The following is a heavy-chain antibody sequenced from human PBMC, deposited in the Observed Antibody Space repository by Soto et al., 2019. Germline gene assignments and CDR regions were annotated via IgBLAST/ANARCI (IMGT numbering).Heavy chain of an antibody. CDR3: ATLGRIVATISRDAFDI. CDR2: INAGNGNT. CDR1: GYTFTGYY. D-gene: IGHD5-12*01. J-gene: IGHJ3*02. Sequence: GASVKVSCKASGYTFTGYYMHWVRQAPGQRLEWMGWINAGNGNTKYSQKFQGRVTITRDTSASTAYMELSSLRSEGTAVYYCATLGRIVATISRDAFDIWGQGTMVTVS. V-gene: IGHV1-3*01.